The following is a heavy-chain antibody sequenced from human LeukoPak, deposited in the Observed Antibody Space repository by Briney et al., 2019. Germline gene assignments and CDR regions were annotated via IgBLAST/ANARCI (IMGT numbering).Heavy chain of an antibody. CDR2: ISGSGGTT. J-gene: IGHJ4*02. D-gene: IGHD6-19*01. CDR1: GFTFSNYA. V-gene: IGHV3-23*01. Sequence: PGGSLRLSCAASGFTFSNYAMSWVRQAPGKGLEWVSAISGSGGTTYYADSVKGRFTISRDNSKNTLNLQTNSLRAEDTAVYYCATLLGVAGHYWGQGTLVTVSS. CDR3: ATLLGVAGHY.